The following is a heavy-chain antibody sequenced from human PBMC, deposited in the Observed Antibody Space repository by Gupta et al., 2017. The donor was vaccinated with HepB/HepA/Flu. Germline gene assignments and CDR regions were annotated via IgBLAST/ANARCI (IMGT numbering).Heavy chain of an antibody. CDR1: GFSLSTSGVG. J-gene: IGHJ5*02. CDR2: IYWDDDK. CDR3: AHTGSYRVIGWFDP. Sequence: QITLKESGPTLVKPTQTLTLTCTFSGFSLSTSGVGVGWIRQPPGKALEWLALIYWDDDKRYSPSLKSRLTITKDTSKNQVVLTMTNMDPVDTATYYCAHTGSYRVIGWFDPWGQGTLVTVSS. V-gene: IGHV2-5*02. D-gene: IGHD3-16*02.